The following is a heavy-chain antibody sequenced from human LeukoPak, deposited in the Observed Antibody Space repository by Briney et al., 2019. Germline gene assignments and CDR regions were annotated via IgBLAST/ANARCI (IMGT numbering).Heavy chain of an antibody. CDR3: ARGVEYSSSRGYYYYYMDV. V-gene: IGHV1-2*02. J-gene: IGHJ6*03. CDR2: INPNSGGT. Sequence: GASVKVSCKASGYTFTGYYMHWVRQAPGQGLEWMGWINPNSGGTNYAQKLQGKVTMTTDTSTSTAYMELRSLRSDDTAVYYCARGVEYSSSRGYYYYYMDVWGKGTTVTVSS. D-gene: IGHD6-6*01. CDR1: GYTFTGYY.